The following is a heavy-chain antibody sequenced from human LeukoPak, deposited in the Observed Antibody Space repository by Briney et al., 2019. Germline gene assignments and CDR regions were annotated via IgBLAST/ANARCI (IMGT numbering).Heavy chain of an antibody. Sequence: PGGSLRLSCAASGFSFSSYGMHWVRQAPGKGLEWMSFIRSDGSVKYYADSVKGRFTISRDNSKSTLYLQMNSLRPEDTAVYYCAKDIPQPYFDYWGQGTLVTVSS. J-gene: IGHJ4*02. CDR1: GFSFSSYG. V-gene: IGHV3-30*02. CDR3: AKDIPQPYFDY. CDR2: IRSDGSVK. D-gene: IGHD2-2*01.